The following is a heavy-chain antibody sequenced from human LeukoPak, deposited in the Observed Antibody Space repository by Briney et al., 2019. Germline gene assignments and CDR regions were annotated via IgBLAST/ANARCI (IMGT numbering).Heavy chain of an antibody. J-gene: IGHJ4*02. CDR1: GFAFCIYA. V-gene: IGHV3-23*01. D-gene: IGHD2-2*01. CDR2: TGSTGVST. Sequence: RRSLRLSSVASGFAFCIYATNSVPQAPGKGLERVSGTGSTGVSTFYADPVKGRFTVSRANSKNTLSLQLTILRPEATPVYNCAKDPVVVPAHYFDCWGQGTLVTVAS. CDR3: AKDPVVVPAHYFDC.